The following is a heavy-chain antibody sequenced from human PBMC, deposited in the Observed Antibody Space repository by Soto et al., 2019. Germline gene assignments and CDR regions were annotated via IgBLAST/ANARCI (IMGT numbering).Heavy chain of an antibody. V-gene: IGHV2-5*02. CDR1: GFSLSTSGGG. Sequence: SGPTLVNPTQTLTLTCTFSGFSLSTSGGGVGWIRQPPGKALEWLALIYWDDDKRYSPSLKGRLTIAKNATKDQVVLTMTNMDPMDTATYSCAHRPYNRNGLNYFDYWGQGTLVTVSS. CDR3: AHRPYNRNGLNYFDY. CDR2: IYWDDDK. D-gene: IGHD1-20*01. J-gene: IGHJ4*02.